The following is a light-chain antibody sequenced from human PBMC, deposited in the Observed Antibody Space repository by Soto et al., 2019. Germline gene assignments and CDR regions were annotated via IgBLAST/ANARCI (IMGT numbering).Light chain of an antibody. CDR3: QQYNNWPPIT. CDR2: GAS. V-gene: IGKV3D-15*01. Sequence: IVMTHSPDTLSVSPGERATLSCRASQTVNSNLAWYQQKPGQSPRLLIYGASTRATTTPGRFSGSGSGTEFTLTISSLQSEDFAVYYCQQYNNWPPITFGQGTRLEIK. CDR1: QTVNSN. J-gene: IGKJ5*01.